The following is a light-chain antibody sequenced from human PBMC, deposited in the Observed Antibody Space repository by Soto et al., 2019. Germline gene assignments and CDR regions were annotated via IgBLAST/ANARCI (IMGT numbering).Light chain of an antibody. V-gene: IGKV3-11*01. Sequence: SVFTPSPPTLSLPPAQKHTLSCRASQSVSRYFAWYQQKPGQAPRPLIYHASNRATGIPARLSGSGSGTDFTLTISSLEPEDFAIYYCQHHSTWLWTFGEGTKVDIK. CDR2: HAS. CDR1: QSVSRY. J-gene: IGKJ1*01. CDR3: QHHSTWLWT.